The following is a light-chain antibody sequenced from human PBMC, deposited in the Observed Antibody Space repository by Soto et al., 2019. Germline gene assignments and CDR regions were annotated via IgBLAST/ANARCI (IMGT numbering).Light chain of an antibody. CDR1: QSVSSN. V-gene: IGKV3D-20*02. CDR3: QQRSNWPPIT. CDR2: DAS. Sequence: EKVMTQSPATLSVSPGERATLSCRASQSVSSNLAWYQQKPGQAPRLLIYDASSRATDIPDRFSGSGSGTDFTLTISRLEPEDFAVYYGQQRSNWPPITVGQGTRREIK. J-gene: IGKJ5*01.